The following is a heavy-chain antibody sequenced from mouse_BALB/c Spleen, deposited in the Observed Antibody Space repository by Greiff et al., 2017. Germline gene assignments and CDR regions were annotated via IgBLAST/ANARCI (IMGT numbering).Heavy chain of an antibody. CDR3: ARDRAMITTSYAMDY. CDR1: GFTFSDYY. CDR2: ISDGGSYT. J-gene: IGHJ4*01. Sequence: VQLKESGGGLVKPGGSLKLSCAASGFTFSDYYMYWVRQTPEKRLEWVATISDGGSYTYYPDSVKGRFTISRDNAKNNLYLQMSSLKSEDTAMYYCARDRAMITTSYAMDYWGQGTSVTVSS. D-gene: IGHD2-4*01. V-gene: IGHV5-4*02.